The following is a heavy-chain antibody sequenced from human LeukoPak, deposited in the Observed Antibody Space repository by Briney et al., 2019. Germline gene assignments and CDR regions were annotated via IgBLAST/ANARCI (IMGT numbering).Heavy chain of an antibody. D-gene: IGHD3-10*01. CDR3: AKVPYSDYGSGRPPFMDV. J-gene: IGHJ6*02. CDR1: GFTFSSYA. CDR2: ITAGGETT. Sequence: GGSLRLSCAASGFTFSSYAMSWVRQAPGKGLECVSTITAGGETTYYADSVKGRFTISRDNSKNTLFLLMNSLRAEDTAIHYCAKVPYSDYGSGRPPFMDVWGQGTTVAVSS. V-gene: IGHV3-23*01.